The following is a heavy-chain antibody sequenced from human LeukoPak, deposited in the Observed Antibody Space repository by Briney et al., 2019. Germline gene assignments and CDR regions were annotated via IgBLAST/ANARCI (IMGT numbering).Heavy chain of an antibody. D-gene: IGHD2-15*01. CDR3: ARDVAAAAINYGMDV. V-gene: IGHV4-31*03. CDR1: GGSISRGGYY. J-gene: IGHJ6*02. CDR2: IYYSGST. Sequence: SQTLSLTCTVSGGSISRGGYYWSWIRQHPGKGLEWIGYIYYSGSTYYNPSLKSRVTISVDTSKNQFSLKLSSVTAADTAVYYCARDVAAAAINYGMDVWGQGTTVTVSS.